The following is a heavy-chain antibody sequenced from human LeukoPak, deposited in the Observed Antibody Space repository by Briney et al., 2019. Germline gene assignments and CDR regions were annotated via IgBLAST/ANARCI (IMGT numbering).Heavy chain of an antibody. V-gene: IGHV1-18*01. CDR3: ARVSDRSGGVKYYYYYMDV. CDR2: ISAYNGNT. J-gene: IGHJ6*03. Sequence: ASVKVSCKASGYTFTSYGISWVRQAPGQGLEWMGWISAYNGNTNYAQKLQGRVTMTTDTSTSTAYMELSSLRSEDTAVYYCARVSDRSGGVKYYYYYMDVWGKGTTVTVSS. D-gene: IGHD2-21*01. CDR1: GYTFTSYG.